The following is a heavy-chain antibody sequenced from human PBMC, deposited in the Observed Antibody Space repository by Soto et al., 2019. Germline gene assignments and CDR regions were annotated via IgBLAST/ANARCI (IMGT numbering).Heavy chain of an antibody. CDR1: GFAFSNYW. CDR2: MNSDGTST. D-gene: IGHD4-17*01. CDR3: TRSGDADYEQRDDAFDI. V-gene: IGHV3-74*01. Sequence: EVQLVESGGGLVQPGGSLRLSCAASGFAFSNYWIHWVCQAPGKGLVWVSRMNSDGTSTSYADSVRGRFTISRDNAKNTLYPQMNSLRAEDTAVYYCTRSGDADYEQRDDAFDIWGQGTMVTVSS. J-gene: IGHJ3*02.